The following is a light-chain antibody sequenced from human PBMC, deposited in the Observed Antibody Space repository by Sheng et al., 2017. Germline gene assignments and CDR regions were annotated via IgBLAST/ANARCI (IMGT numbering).Light chain of an antibody. Sequence: EIVLTQSPGTLSLSPGERATLSCRASQSVSSSYLAWYQEKPGQAPRLLIYGTSSRATGIPDRFSGSGSGTDFTLTISRLEPEDFAVYYCQQSGTSPFTFGPGDRSWRSN. CDR1: QSVSSSY. J-gene: IGKJ2*01. V-gene: IGKV3-20*01. CDR2: GTS. CDR3: QQSGTSPFT.